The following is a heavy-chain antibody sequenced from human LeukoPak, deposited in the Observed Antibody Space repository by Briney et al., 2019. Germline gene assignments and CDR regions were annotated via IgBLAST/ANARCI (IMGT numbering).Heavy chain of an antibody. D-gene: IGHD6-19*01. J-gene: IGHJ1*01. CDR3: ASQQWLARGYFQH. CDR2: IIPIFGTA. Sequence: ASVKVSCKASGGTFSSYAISWVRQAPGQGLEWMGGIIPIFGTANYAQKFQGRVTITADESTSTAYMELSSLRSEDTAVYYCASQQWLARGYFQHWGQGTLVTVSS. CDR1: GGTFSSYA. V-gene: IGHV1-69*13.